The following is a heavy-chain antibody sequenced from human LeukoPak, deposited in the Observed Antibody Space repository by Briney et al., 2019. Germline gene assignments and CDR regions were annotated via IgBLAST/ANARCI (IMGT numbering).Heavy chain of an antibody. V-gene: IGHV3-30*18. CDR3: AKAVGSSGWYEGVEY. CDR2: ISYDGSNK. Sequence: PGGSLGLSCAASGFTFSSYGMHWVRQAPGKGLEWVAVISYDGSNKYYADSVKGRFTISRDNSKNTLYLQMNSLRAEDTAVYYCAKAVGSSGWYEGVEYWGQGTLVTGSS. J-gene: IGHJ4*02. D-gene: IGHD6-19*01. CDR1: GFTFSSYG.